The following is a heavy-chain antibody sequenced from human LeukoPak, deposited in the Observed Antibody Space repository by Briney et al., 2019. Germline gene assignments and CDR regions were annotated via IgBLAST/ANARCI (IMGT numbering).Heavy chain of an antibody. CDR1: GGSFSGYY. CDR2: INHSGST. V-gene: IGHV4-34*01. CDR3: ARRSGTYHAFDI. Sequence: SETLSLTCVVYGGSFSGYYWSWIRQPPGKGLEWIGEINHSGSTNYNPSLKSRVTISVDTSKNQFSLKLSSVSAADTAVYYCARRSGTYHAFDIWGQGTMVTVSS. J-gene: IGHJ3*02. D-gene: IGHD1-26*01.